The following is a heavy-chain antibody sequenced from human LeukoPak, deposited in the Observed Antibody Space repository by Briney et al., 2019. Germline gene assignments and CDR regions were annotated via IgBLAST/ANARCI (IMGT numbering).Heavy chain of an antibody. V-gene: IGHV4-39*02. CDR3: AREVAGYSSSWKSFIFDY. CDR1: GGSISSSSYY. D-gene: IGHD6-13*01. J-gene: IGHJ4*02. Sequence: SETLSLTCTVSGGSISSSSYYWGWIRQPPGKGLEWIGSIYYSGSTYYNPSLKSRVTISVDTSKNQFSLKLSSVTAADTAVYYCAREVAGYSSSWKSFIFDYWGQGTLVTVSS. CDR2: IYYSGST.